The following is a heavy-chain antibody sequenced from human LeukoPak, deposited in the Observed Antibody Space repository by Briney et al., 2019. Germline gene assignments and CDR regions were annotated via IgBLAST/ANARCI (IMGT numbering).Heavy chain of an antibody. D-gene: IGHD6-6*01. CDR1: SGSISNYY. J-gene: IGHJ5*02. Sequence: SETLSLTCTVSSGSISNYYCSWIRQPPGKGLEWIGYVYNSGTTNYNPSLKSRVTISVDTSKNQFSLKLSSVTAADTAVYYCARGQGRRKQLVRGPGYNWFDPWGQGTLVTVSS. V-gene: IGHV4-59*12. CDR2: VYNSGTT. CDR3: ARGQGRRKQLVRGPGYNWFDP.